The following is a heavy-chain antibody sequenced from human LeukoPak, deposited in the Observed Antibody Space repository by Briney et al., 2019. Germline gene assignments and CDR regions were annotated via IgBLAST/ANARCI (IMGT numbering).Heavy chain of an antibody. V-gene: IGHV3-21*06. CDR2: ISSSSSYI. CDR3: ARVTVTTFSPTEYMDV. Sequence: GGSLRLSCAASGFTFSSYSMNWVRQAPGKGLEWVSSISSSSSYIYYADSVKGRFTISRDNAKNSLYLQMNSLRAEDTAVYYCARVTVTTFSPTEYMDVWGKGTTVTISS. CDR1: GFTFSSYS. J-gene: IGHJ6*03. D-gene: IGHD4-17*01.